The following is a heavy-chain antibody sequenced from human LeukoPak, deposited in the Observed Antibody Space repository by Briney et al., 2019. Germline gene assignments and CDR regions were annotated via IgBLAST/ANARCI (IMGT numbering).Heavy chain of an antibody. CDR2: ISKSGNNT. J-gene: IGHJ4*02. V-gene: IGHV3-23*05. D-gene: IGHD4-17*01. Sequence: GGSLRLSCAASGFTFSSYAMTWVRQAPGKGLEWVSGISKSGNNTYYADSVAGRLTISRDNSKNTLYLQMNSLRADDTAVYYYAAAVTTGRAEHYWGQGTLVTVSS. CDR3: AAAVTTGRAEHY. CDR1: GFTFSSYA.